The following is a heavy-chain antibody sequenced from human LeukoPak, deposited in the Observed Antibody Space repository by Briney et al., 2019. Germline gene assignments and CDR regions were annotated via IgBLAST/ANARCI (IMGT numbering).Heavy chain of an antibody. Sequence: LQTLSLTCTVSGGSISNSDYYWSWIRQSPGKGLEWVGYIYFNGYTYYSPSLRSRLAISIDTSKNHFSLNLTSVTAADTAVYYCARVANGDYFDFWGQGTLVTVSS. D-gene: IGHD4-17*01. V-gene: IGHV4-30-4*01. CDR2: IYFNGYT. J-gene: IGHJ4*02. CDR1: GGSISNSDYY. CDR3: ARVANGDYFDF.